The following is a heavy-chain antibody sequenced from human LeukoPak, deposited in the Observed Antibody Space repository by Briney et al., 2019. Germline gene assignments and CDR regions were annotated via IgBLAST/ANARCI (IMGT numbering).Heavy chain of an antibody. Sequence: SETLSLTCTVSGGSISSYYWSWIRQPAGKGLEWIGRIYTSGSTNYNPSLKSRVTISVDTSKNQFSLKLSSVTAADTAVYYCARSALTLTVYYMDVWGKGTTVTISS. J-gene: IGHJ6*03. CDR2: IYTSGST. CDR1: GGSISSYY. D-gene: IGHD4-17*01. V-gene: IGHV4-4*07. CDR3: ARSALTLTVYYMDV.